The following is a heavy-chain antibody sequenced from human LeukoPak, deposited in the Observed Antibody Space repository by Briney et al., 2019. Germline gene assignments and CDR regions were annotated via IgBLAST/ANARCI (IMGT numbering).Heavy chain of an antibody. Sequence: SETLSLTCTVSGGSISSYYWSWIRQPPGKGLEWIGYIYYSGSTNYNPSLKSRVTISVDTSKNQFSLKLSSVTAADTAVYYCASHSGRGYDSPFAYWGQGTLVTVSS. J-gene: IGHJ4*02. V-gene: IGHV4-59*01. CDR2: IYYSGST. D-gene: IGHD5-12*01. CDR3: ASHSGRGYDSPFAY. CDR1: GGSISSYY.